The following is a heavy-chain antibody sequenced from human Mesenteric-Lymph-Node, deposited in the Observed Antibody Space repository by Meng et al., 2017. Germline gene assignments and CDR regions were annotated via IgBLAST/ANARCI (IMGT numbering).Heavy chain of an antibody. J-gene: IGHJ5*02. Sequence: VPLVGSGGGGVQPGRALRLSCAASGFTFSSYAMHWVRQAPGKGLEWVAVISYDGSNKYYADSVKGRFTISRDNSKNTLYLQMNSLRAEDTAVYYCAREQQLGWFDPWGQGTLVTVSS. V-gene: IGHV3-30*07. CDR1: GFTFSSYA. CDR2: ISYDGSNK. CDR3: AREQQLGWFDP. D-gene: IGHD6-13*01.